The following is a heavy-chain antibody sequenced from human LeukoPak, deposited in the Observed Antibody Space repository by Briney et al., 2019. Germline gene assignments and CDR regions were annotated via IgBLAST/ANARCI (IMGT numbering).Heavy chain of an antibody. V-gene: IGHV4-39*01. CDR1: GGSISSSSYY. Sequence: SSETLSLTCTVSGGSISSSSYYWGWIRQPPGKGLEWIGSIYYSGSTYYNPSLKSRVTISVDTSKNQFSLKLSSVTAADTAVYYCASPLYCSGGSCYSDWGQGTLVTVSS. CDR2: IYYSGST. D-gene: IGHD2-15*01. CDR3: ASPLYCSGGSCYSD. J-gene: IGHJ4*02.